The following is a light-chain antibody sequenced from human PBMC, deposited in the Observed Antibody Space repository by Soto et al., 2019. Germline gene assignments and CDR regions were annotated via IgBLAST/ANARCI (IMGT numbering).Light chain of an antibody. CDR3: AAWDDSLNGFYV. CDR2: SNN. J-gene: IGLJ1*01. V-gene: IGLV1-44*01. CDR1: SSNIGSNT. Sequence: QSVLTQPPSASGTPGQRVTISCSGSSSNIGSNTVNWYQQLPGTAPKLLIYSNNQRPSGDPDRFSGSKSGTSASLAISGLQSEDEADYYCAAWDDSLNGFYVFGTGTKVTVL.